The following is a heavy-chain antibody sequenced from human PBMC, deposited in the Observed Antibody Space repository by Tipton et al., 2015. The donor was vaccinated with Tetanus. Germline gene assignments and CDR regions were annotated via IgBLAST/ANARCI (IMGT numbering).Heavy chain of an antibody. CDR2: ISGSSNYI. CDR1: GFTFSDYS. Sequence: SLRLSCAASGFTFSDYSMNWVRQAPGKGLEWVSSISGSSNYINYADSVKGRFTISRDNANNLMILQMNSLRVEDTAVYYCARNLRDDYVSIGWFGPGGQGALVTVSS. J-gene: IGHJ5*02. V-gene: IGHV3-21*01. D-gene: IGHD5-24*01. CDR3: ARNLRDDYVSIGWFGP.